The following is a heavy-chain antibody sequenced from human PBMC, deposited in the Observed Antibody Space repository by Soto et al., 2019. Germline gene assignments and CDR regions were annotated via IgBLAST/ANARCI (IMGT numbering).Heavy chain of an antibody. D-gene: IGHD3-3*01. V-gene: IGHV4-34*01. CDR1: GGSFSGYS. CDR2: INHSGTT. Sequence: QVQLQQWGGGFLKPSETLSLTCAVYGGSFSGYSWTWLRQPPGKGLEWIGEINHSGTTDYNPALKSRVTMSADTFKNQFSLRMTSVTAADTAVYYCARARFDSWSHIYYGLDVWGQGTTVTVSS. CDR3: ARARFDSWSHIYYGLDV. J-gene: IGHJ6*02.